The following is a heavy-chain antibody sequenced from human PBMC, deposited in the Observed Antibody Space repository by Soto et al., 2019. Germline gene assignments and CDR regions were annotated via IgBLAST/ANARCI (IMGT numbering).Heavy chain of an antibody. CDR1: GFTVSTKY. V-gene: IGHV3-66*01. Sequence: EVQLVESGGGLVQPGGSLRLSCAASGFTVSTKYMSWVRQAPGKGLEWGSVIDSGGCTFYADSVRGRFTISRDNSKNTVNLQMNSLRAEDTAVYYCARDPWAADYWGQGTLVTVSS. J-gene: IGHJ4*02. CDR2: IDSGGCT. D-gene: IGHD3-16*01. CDR3: ARDPWAADY.